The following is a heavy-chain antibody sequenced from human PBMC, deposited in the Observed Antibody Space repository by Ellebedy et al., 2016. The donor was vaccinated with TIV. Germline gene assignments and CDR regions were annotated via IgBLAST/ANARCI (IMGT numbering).Heavy chain of an antibody. Sequence: GGSLRLXCAASGYTFSSYWMHWVRRAPGKGLVWVSRINIDGTITTYADSVKGRFTISRDNAKNTLYLQMNSLRVEDTAVYYCNWHHFDYWGQGALVTVSS. CDR3: NWHHFDY. V-gene: IGHV3-74*01. J-gene: IGHJ4*02. CDR1: GYTFSSYW. D-gene: IGHD1-1*01. CDR2: INIDGTIT.